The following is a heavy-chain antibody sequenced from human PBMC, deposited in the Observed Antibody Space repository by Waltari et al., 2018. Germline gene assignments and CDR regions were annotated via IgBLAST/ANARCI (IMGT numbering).Heavy chain of an antibody. CDR1: GYTFTGYY. V-gene: IGHV1-2*02. D-gene: IGHD6-19*01. CDR3: ARGGHSSGWYDYYYGMDV. J-gene: IGHJ6*02. CDR2: INPNRGGT. Sequence: QVQLVQSGAEVKKPGASVKVSCKASGYTFTGYYMHWVRQAPGQGLEWMGWINPNRGGTNYAQKFQGRVTMTRDTSISTAYMELSRLRSDDTAVYYCARGGHSSGWYDYYYGMDVWGQGTTVTVSS.